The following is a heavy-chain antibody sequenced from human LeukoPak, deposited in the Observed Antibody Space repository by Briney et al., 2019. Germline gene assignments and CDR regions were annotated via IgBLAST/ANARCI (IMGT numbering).Heavy chain of an antibody. Sequence: VASVKVSCKASGYTFTGYYMHWVRQAPGQGLEWMGWINPNSGGTNYAQKFQGRVTMTRDTSISTAYMELSRLRSDDTAVYYCARVNWGYSYGHIDYWGQGTLVTVSS. V-gene: IGHV1-2*02. J-gene: IGHJ4*02. CDR3: ARVNWGYSYGHIDY. CDR2: INPNSGGT. CDR1: GYTFTGYY. D-gene: IGHD5-18*01.